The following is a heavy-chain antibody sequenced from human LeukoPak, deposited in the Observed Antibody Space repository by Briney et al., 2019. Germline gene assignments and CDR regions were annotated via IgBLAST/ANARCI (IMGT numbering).Heavy chain of an antibody. V-gene: IGHV3-23*01. CDR2: ISGSGGST. Sequence: PGGSLRLSCAASGFTFSYYAMSWVRQAPGKGLEWVSAISGSGGSTYYADSVKGRFTISRDNSKNTLFLQMNSLRAKDTALYYCAKIARGGLAGLFDYWGQGTLVTVSS. CDR3: AKIARGGLAGLFDY. J-gene: IGHJ4*02. CDR1: GFTFSYYA. D-gene: IGHD6-19*01.